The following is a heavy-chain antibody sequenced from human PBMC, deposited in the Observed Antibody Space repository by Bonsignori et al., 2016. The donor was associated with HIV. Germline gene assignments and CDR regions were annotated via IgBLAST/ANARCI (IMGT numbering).Heavy chain of an antibody. V-gene: IGHV4-59*01. CDR2: IYYSGST. J-gene: IGHJ4*02. D-gene: IGHD5-18*01. Sequence: WIRQPPGKGLEWIGYIYYSGSTNYNPSLKSRVTISVDTSKNQFSLKLSSVTAADTAVYYCARGTRAGGYSGAIDYWGPGNPGHRLL. CDR3: ARGTRAGGYSGAIDY.